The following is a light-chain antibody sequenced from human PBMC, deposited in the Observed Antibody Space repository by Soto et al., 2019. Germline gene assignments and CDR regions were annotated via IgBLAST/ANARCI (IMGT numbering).Light chain of an antibody. V-gene: IGKV1-5*03. J-gene: IGKJ1*01. Sequence: DIQMTQSPSSLSASVGDRVTITCRASQSISGWLAWYQQKPGKAPNLLIYKASTLESGVPSRSSGSGSGTEFTLTISSLQPDDFASYYCLQYATYAKTFGQGTKVDIK. CDR2: KAS. CDR1: QSISGW. CDR3: LQYATYAKT.